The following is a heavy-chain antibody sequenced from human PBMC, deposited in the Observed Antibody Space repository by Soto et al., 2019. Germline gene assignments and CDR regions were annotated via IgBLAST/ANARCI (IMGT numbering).Heavy chain of an antibody. CDR1: GGSISSSSYY. V-gene: IGHV4-39*01. J-gene: IGHJ6*03. Sequence: SETLSLTCTVSGGSISSSSYYWGWIRQPPGKGLEWIGSIYYSGSTYYNPSLKSRVTISVDTSKNQFSLKLSSVTAADTAMYYCARLQFNYYYYYMDVWGKGTTVTVSS. CDR2: IYYSGST. CDR3: ARLQFNYYYYYMDV.